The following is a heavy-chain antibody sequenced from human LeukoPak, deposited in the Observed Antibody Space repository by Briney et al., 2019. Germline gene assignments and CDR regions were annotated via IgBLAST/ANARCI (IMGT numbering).Heavy chain of an antibody. V-gene: IGHV4-4*07. CDR3: AKIVADFWSGYLYLDY. CDR2: IYTSGTT. J-gene: IGHJ4*02. D-gene: IGHD3-3*01. CDR1: GGSVSSYY. Sequence: PSETLSLTCTVSGGSVSSYYWSWIRQPAAKGLEWIGRIYTSGTTNYNPSLKSRLTISVDTSKNQFSLRLRSVTAADTAVYYCAKIVADFWSGYLYLDYWGQGTLVTVSS.